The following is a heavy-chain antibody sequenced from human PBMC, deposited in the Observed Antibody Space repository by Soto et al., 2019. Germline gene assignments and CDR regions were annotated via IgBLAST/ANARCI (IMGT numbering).Heavy chain of an antibody. V-gene: IGHV1-18*01. CDR2: ISAYNGNT. Sequence: ASVKVSFKASGYTFTSYGISWVRQAPGQGLEWMGWISAYNGNTNYAQKLQGRVTMTTDTSTSTAYMELRSLRSDDTAVYYCARGEVVTPVGYYYYGMDVWGQGTTVTVSS. CDR1: GYTFTSYG. J-gene: IGHJ6*02. CDR3: ARGEVVTPVGYYYYGMDV. D-gene: IGHD2-21*02.